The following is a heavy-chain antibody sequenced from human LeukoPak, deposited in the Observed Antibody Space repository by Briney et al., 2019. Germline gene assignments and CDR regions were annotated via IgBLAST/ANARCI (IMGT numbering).Heavy chain of an antibody. Sequence: ASVKVSCKASGYTFTSYYMHWVRQAPGQGLEWMGIINPSGGTTSYAQKFQGRVTMTRDTSTSTIYMELSSLRSEDTVVYYCARSLTGYYDSSGFWGQGTLVTVSS. V-gene: IGHV1-46*01. CDR3: ARSLTGYYDSSGF. CDR2: INPSGGTT. D-gene: IGHD3-22*01. J-gene: IGHJ4*02. CDR1: GYTFTSYY.